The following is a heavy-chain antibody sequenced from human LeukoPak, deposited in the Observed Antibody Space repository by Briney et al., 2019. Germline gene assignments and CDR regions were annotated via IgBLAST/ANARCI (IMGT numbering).Heavy chain of an antibody. CDR2: IYPGDSDT. CDR1: GYYFTTYW. CDR3: ARQDPYSSGWSYFNY. V-gene: IGHV5-51*01. Sequence: GESLKISCQGSGYYFTTYWIGWVRQMPGKGLEWMGIIYPGDSDTRYSPSFQGQVTISADKSISTAYLQWSSLKASDTAMYYCARQDPYSSGWSYFNYWGQGTLVTVSS. J-gene: IGHJ4*02. D-gene: IGHD6-19*01.